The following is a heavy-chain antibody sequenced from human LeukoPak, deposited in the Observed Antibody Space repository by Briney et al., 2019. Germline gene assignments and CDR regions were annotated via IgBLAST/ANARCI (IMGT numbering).Heavy chain of an antibody. D-gene: IGHD3-3*01. J-gene: IGHJ5*02. V-gene: IGHV1-8*01. CDR2: MNPNSGNT. CDR3: ARGVRSWNYDFWSGDYVNWFDP. CDR1: GYTFTSYD. Sequence: ASVKVSCKASGYTFTSYDINWVRQATGQGLERMGWMNPNSGNTGYAQKFQGRVTMTRNTSISTAYMELSSLRSEDTAAYYCARGVRSWNYDFWSGDYVNWFDPWGQGTLVTVSS.